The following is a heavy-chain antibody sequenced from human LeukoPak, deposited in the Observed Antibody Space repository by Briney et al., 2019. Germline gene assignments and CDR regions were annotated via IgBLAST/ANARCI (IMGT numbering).Heavy chain of an antibody. CDR2: IIAYNGNT. V-gene: IGHV1-18*01. D-gene: IGHD4-17*01. Sequence: ASVKVSCKSSGYPFDNFGLTWVRQAPGQGLEWMGWIIAYNGNTHYAQKFRGRLTMTTDTSTTTAYLELRSLKSDATAVYYCARDRLGGDLTGESLYWGQGTLVTVSS. CDR1: GYPFDNFG. J-gene: IGHJ4*02. CDR3: ARDRLGGDLTGESLY.